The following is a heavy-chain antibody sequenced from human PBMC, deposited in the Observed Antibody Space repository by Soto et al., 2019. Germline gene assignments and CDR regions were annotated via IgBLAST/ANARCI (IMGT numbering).Heavy chain of an antibody. CDR3: AKDRGYSGYHLFLHAFDI. D-gene: IGHD5-12*01. Sequence: VQLVESGGGLVQPGRSPRLSCAASGFTFDDYAMHWVRQAPGKGLEWVSGISWNSGSIGSADSVKGRFTISRDNAKNSLYLQMNSLRAEDTALYYCAKDRGYSGYHLFLHAFDIWGQGTMVTVSS. CDR1: GFTFDDYA. J-gene: IGHJ3*02. V-gene: IGHV3-9*01. CDR2: ISWNSGSI.